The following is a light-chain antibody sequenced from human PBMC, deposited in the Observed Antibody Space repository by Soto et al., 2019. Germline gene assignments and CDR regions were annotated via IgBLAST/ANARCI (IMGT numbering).Light chain of an antibody. CDR2: AAS. Sequence: IQMTQSPSAVSASAGDTVHSTCRASQSISKWIAWYQQKPGKAPKLLIYAASSLESGVPSRFSGSGSGTEFTLTISCLQSEDFATYYCQQYYSFPITFGQGTRLEIK. CDR3: QQYYSFPIT. J-gene: IGKJ5*01. CDR1: QSISKW. V-gene: IGKV1-12*01.